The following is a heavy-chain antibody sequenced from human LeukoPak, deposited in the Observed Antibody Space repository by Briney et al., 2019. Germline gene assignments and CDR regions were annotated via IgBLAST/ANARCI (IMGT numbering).Heavy chain of an antibody. D-gene: IGHD3-10*01. V-gene: IGHV3-23*01. CDR2: ISASGDNT. J-gene: IGHJ4*02. CDR3: AKVEGFAELYFDY. Sequence: GGSLRLSCTASGFSFSSYAMSWVRQAPGKGLEWVSGISASGDNTYYADSLKGRFTISRDNSKNTLFLQMNSLRAEDTAVYYCAKVEGFAELYFDYWGQGTLVTVSS. CDR1: GFSFSSYA.